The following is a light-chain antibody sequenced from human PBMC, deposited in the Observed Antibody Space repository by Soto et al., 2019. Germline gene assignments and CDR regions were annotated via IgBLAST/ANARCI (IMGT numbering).Light chain of an antibody. Sequence: QSVLTQPASVSGSPGQSITISCTGTTSDFGNYKSVSWYQHHPGKAPKLMIYAISNRPSGISNRFSGSKSGNTASLTISGLQAEDEGDYYCSSYTSSNTVIFGGGTQLTVL. CDR3: SSYTSSNTVI. CDR2: AIS. CDR1: TSDFGNYKS. V-gene: IGLV2-14*01. J-gene: IGLJ2*01.